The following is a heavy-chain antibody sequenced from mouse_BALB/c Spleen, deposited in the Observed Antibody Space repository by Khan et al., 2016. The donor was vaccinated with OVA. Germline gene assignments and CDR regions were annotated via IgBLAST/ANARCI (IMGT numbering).Heavy chain of an antibody. Sequence: EVKLVESGGDLVKPGGSLKLSCAASGFTFSTYGMSWVRQTPDKRLEWVATISSGGSYTYYVDSVKGRFTISRDKAKNTLSLQRSSLKYEDTAISYCARLAYYYNSEGFAYWGQGTLVTVSA. CDR1: GFTFSTYG. D-gene: IGHD1-1*02. CDR3: ARLAYYYNSEGFAY. V-gene: IGHV5-6*01. J-gene: IGHJ3*01. CDR2: ISSGGSYT.